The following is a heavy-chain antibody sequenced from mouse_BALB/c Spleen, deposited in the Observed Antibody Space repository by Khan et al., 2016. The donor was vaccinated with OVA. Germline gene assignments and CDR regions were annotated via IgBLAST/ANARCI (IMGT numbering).Heavy chain of an antibody. CDR2: ISSDGDYT. J-gene: IGHJ3*01. D-gene: IGHD2-1*01. CDR3: ARSPYVNFAY. Sequence: EVKLVESGGGLVKPGGSLKLSCAASGFTFSTYAMSWVRQTPEKRLEWVATISSDGDYTYYPDTVTGRFTISRDNAKNTLYLQMSSLRSEDTAMYYCARSPYVNFAYWGQGTLVTVSA. V-gene: IGHV5-9-3*01. CDR1: GFTFSTYA.